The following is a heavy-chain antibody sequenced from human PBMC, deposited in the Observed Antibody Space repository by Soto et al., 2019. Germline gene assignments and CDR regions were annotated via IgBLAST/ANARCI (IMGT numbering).Heavy chain of an antibody. J-gene: IGHJ4*02. Sequence: PGGSLRLSCATSGVPFSNLAIVWVRQAPGKGLEWVAVISYDGSNKYYADSVKGRFTISRDNSKNTLYLQMNSLRAEDTAVYYCAREGYSSGLALDYWGQGTLVTVSS. CDR1: GVPFSNLA. CDR3: AREGYSSGLALDY. V-gene: IGHV3-30-3*01. CDR2: ISYDGSNK. D-gene: IGHD6-19*01.